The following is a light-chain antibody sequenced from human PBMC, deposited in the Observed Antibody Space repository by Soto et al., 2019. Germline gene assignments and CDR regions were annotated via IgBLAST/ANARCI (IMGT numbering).Light chain of an antibody. V-gene: IGKV4-1*01. Sequence: DIVMTQSPDSLAVSLGERATINYKSSQSVLYSSNSKNYLAWYQQKAGQPPKLLFYWASTRESGVPDRFGGSGSGTDFTLTINSLQAEDVAVYYCHQYYSIPHTFGQGTKLEIK. J-gene: IGKJ2*01. CDR1: QSVLYSSNSKNY. CDR3: HQYYSIPHT. CDR2: WAS.